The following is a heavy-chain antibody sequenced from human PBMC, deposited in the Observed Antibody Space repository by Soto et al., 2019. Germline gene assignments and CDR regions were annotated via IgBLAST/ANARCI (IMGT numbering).Heavy chain of an antibody. J-gene: IGHJ6*03. V-gene: IGHV3-33*01. Sequence: GGSLRLSCAASGFTFSSYGMHWVRQAPGKGLEWVAVIWYDGSNKYYADSVKGRFTISRDNSKNTLYLQMNSLRAEDTAVYYCARGGSDFWSGYSLYYMDVWGKGTTVTVSS. D-gene: IGHD3-3*01. CDR2: IWYDGSNK. CDR1: GFTFSSYG. CDR3: ARGGSDFWSGYSLYYMDV.